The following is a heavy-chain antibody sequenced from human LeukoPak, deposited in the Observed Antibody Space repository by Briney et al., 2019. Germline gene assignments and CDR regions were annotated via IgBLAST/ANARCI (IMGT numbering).Heavy chain of an antibody. D-gene: IGHD3-22*01. CDR1: GFTFSRFA. Sequence: GGSLRLSCEASGFTFSRFAMSWVRQAPGKGREWVSSISGSDRTTYYADSVKGRFTISRDNSKNILYLQMNSLRADDTALYYCAKDGNYLDSSGYLIPFDYWGLGTLVTVSS. J-gene: IGHJ4*02. V-gene: IGHV3-23*01. CDR2: ISGSDRTT. CDR3: AKDGNYLDSSGYLIPFDY.